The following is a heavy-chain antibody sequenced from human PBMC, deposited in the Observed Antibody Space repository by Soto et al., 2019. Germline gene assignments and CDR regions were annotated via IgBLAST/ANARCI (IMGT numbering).Heavy chain of an antibody. CDR3: ARDRRDGSTRYLEF. Sequence: SETLSLTCTVSGVTITSYFWSLMRQTPGKGLDWIGSISFSGATYSNPSLKGRAALSVDTSENHLSLTLNSVTSADTAVYFCARDRRDGSTRYLEFWGQGTQVTVSS. V-gene: IGHV4-59*01. CDR2: ISFSGAT. D-gene: IGHD3-9*01. CDR1: GVTITSYF. J-gene: IGHJ4*02.